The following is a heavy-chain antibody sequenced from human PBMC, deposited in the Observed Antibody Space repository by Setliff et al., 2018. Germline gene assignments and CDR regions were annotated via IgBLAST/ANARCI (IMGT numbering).Heavy chain of an antibody. V-gene: IGHV4-39*01. CDR1: GGSVRTSSYY. CDR3: ARHGRFYDFTDYFPNWFDP. CDR2: IYFTGNT. D-gene: IGHD3-22*01. Sequence: PSETLSLTCTVSGGSVRTSSYYWGWIRQSPGKGLEWIGSIYFTGNTYYSPSLKCRVTISADTSKNQFSLKLTSLTATDTAIYYCARHGRFYDFTDYFPNWFDPWGQGTLVTVSS. J-gene: IGHJ5*02.